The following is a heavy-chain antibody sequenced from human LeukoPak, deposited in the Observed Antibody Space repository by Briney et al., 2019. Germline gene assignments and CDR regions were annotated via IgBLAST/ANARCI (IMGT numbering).Heavy chain of an antibody. CDR1: RASISGYF. Sequence: PSETLSLTCTVSRASISGYFWSWIRQPPGKGLEWIGEINHSGSTNYNPSLKSRVILSVGTSNNQFSLKLNSVTAADTALYYCARGTVEYTNSPPVFDYWGQATLVTVSS. D-gene: IGHD6-6*01. J-gene: IGHJ4*02. V-gene: IGHV4-34*01. CDR3: ARGTVEYTNSPPVFDY. CDR2: INHSGST.